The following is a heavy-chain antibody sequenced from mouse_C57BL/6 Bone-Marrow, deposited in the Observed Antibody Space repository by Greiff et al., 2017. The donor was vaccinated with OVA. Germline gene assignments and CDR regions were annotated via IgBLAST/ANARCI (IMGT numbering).Heavy chain of an antibody. J-gene: IGHJ4*01. V-gene: IGHV14-4*01. CDR2: IDPENGDT. CDR3: TAGSYYGSSYAMDY. Sequence: EVQLQQSGAELVRPGASVKLSCTASGFNIKDDYMHWVKQRPEQGLEWIGWIDPENGDTEYASKFQGKATITADTSSNTAYLQLSSLTSEDTAVYYCTAGSYYGSSYAMDYWGQGTSVTVSS. CDR1: GFNIKDDY. D-gene: IGHD1-1*01.